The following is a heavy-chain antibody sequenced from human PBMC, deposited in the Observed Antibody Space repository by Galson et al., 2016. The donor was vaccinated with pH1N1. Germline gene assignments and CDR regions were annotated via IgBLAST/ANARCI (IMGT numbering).Heavy chain of an antibody. V-gene: IGHV2-5*01. J-gene: IGHJ5*02. Sequence: PALVKPPQTLTLTCTFSGFSLSTSGVGVGWIRQPPGKALEWLALIYWNDDKRYSPSLKSKLTITKDTSKNQVVLTMTNMDPVDTATYYCAHSLYGDYVGWCDPWGQGTLVTVSS. D-gene: IGHD4-17*01. CDR3: AHSLYGDYVGWCDP. CDR1: GFSLSTSGVG. CDR2: IYWNDDK.